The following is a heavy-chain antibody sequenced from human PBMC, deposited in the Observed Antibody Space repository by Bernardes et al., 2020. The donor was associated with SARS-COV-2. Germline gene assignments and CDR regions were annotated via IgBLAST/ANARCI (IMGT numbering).Heavy chain of an antibody. Sequence: SETLSLTCTVSGGSISSGGFYWSWIRQPAGRGLEWIGRIYNTGSTNYNFDPSLSGRVTISVDTSKNQFSLKLRSVTAADTAVYYCAREEQYSDVPRWGPGTLVTVSS. CDR1: GGSISSGGFY. D-gene: IGHD3-10*02. V-gene: IGHV4-61*02. CDR2: IYNTGST. J-gene: IGHJ4*02. CDR3: AREEQYSDVPR.